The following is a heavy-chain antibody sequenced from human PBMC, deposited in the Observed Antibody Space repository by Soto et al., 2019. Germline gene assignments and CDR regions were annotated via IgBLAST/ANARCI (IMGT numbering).Heavy chain of an antibody. V-gene: IGHV3-74*01. J-gene: IGHJ3*02. D-gene: IGHD4-17*01. CDR3: ARALASYGMHDAFDI. Sequence: VQLVESGGGLVQPGGSLRLSCAASGFTFSNNWMHWVRHAPGKGLVWVSRIHCDGSTTCYADSVKGRFTISRDNAKNTLYLQMNTLRAEDTALYYCARALASYGMHDAFDIWGQGTIVTVSS. CDR1: GFTFSNNW. CDR2: IHCDGSTT.